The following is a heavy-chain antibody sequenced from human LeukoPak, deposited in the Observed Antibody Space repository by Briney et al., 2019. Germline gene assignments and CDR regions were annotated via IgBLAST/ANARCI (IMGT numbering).Heavy chain of an antibody. Sequence: GESLTISCKGSGYSFTSYWIGWVRQMPGKGLEWLGIIYPGDSDTRYSPSFQGQVTISADKSISTAYLQWSSLKASDTAMYYCARHLVASTSGWYDPWGQGTLVTVSS. CDR3: ARHLVASTSGWYDP. D-gene: IGHD2-21*02. CDR2: IYPGDSDT. V-gene: IGHV5-51*01. CDR1: GYSFTSYW. J-gene: IGHJ5*02.